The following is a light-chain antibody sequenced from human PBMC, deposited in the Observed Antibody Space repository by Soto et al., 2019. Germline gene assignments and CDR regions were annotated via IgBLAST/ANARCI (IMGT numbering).Light chain of an antibody. V-gene: IGKV3-20*01. CDR3: MQATQFPGT. J-gene: IGKJ2*01. Sequence: EIVLTQSPGTLSLSPGERATLSCRASQSVSSSYLAWYQQKPGQAPRLLIYGASSRATGIPDRFSGSGSGTDFTLKISKVEAEDVGVYYCMQATQFPGTFGQGT. CDR1: QSVSSSY. CDR2: GAS.